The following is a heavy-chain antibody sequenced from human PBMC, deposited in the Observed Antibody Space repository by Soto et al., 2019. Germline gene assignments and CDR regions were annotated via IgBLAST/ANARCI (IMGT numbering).Heavy chain of an antibody. Sequence: ASVKVSCKASGGTFSSYAISWVRQAPGQGLEWMGGIIPIFGTANYAQKFQGRVMITADESTSTAYMELSSLRSEDTAVYYCATHRPDYYDSSGYYYWGVSWGQGTLVTVSS. J-gene: IGHJ5*02. CDR3: ATHRPDYYDSSGYYYWGVS. V-gene: IGHV1-69*13. CDR1: GGTFSSYA. D-gene: IGHD3-22*01. CDR2: IIPIFGTA.